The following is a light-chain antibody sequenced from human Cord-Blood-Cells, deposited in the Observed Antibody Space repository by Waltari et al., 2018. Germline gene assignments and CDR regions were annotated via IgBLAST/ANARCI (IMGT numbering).Light chain of an antibody. Sequence: DIQMTQSPSSVSASVGDRVTITCRASQGSSSWLAWYQQKPGKAPKLLIYAASSLQSGVHSRFSGCGSGTDFTLTISSLQPEDFATYYYQQVNSFPLTFGPGTKVDIK. CDR1: QGSSSW. J-gene: IGKJ3*01. V-gene: IGKV1-12*01. CDR3: QQVNSFPLT. CDR2: AAS.